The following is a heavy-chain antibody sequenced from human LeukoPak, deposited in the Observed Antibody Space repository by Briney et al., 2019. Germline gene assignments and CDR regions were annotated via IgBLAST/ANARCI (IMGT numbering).Heavy chain of an antibody. D-gene: IGHD3-9*01. J-gene: IGHJ4*02. CDR3: AREFQYYDILTGYRYYFDY. V-gene: IGHV4-59*01. CDR2: IYYSGST. Sequence: PSETLSLTCTVSGGSISSYYWSWLRQPPGKGLEWIGYIYYSGSTNYNPSLKSRVTISVDTSKNQFSLKLSSVTAADTAVYYCAREFQYYDILTGYRYYFDYWGQGTLVTVSS. CDR1: GGSISSYY.